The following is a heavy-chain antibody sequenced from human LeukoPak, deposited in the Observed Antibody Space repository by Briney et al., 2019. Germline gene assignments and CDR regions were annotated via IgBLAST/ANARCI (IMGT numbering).Heavy chain of an antibody. CDR2: ISSSSSYI. CDR3: AELGITMIGGV. V-gene: IGHV3-21*01. D-gene: IGHD3-10*02. J-gene: IGHJ6*04. Sequence: GGSLRLSCAASGFTFSSYAMKWVRQAPGKGLEWVSSISSSSSYIYYADSVKGRFTISRDNAKNSLYLQMNSLRAEDTAVYYCAELGITMIGGVWGKGTTVTISS. CDR1: GFTFSSYA.